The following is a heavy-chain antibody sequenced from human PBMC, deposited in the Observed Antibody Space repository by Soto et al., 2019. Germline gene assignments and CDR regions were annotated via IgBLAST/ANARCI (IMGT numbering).Heavy chain of an antibody. V-gene: IGHV3-33*03. J-gene: IGHJ4*02. Sequence: PGGSLRLSCAASGFTFNTYAMHWVRQAPGKGLEWVAVISYDVNNKYYADSVRGRFTISRDNSENTLYLQMNSLRAEDTAVYYCAKDQISVRIAARPDYWGQGTLVTVSS. CDR3: AKDQISVRIAARPDY. CDR2: ISYDVNNK. CDR1: GFTFNTYA. D-gene: IGHD6-6*01.